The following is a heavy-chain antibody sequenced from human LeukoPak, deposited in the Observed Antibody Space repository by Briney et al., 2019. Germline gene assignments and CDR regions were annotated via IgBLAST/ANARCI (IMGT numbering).Heavy chain of an antibody. Sequence: SQTLSLTCAISGVSVSSNSAAWNWIRQSPSRGLEWLGRTYYRSKWYNDYAVSVKSRITINPDTSKNQFSLQLNSVTPEDTAVYYCARDIVVVVAATLYYYYGMDVWGQGTTVTVSS. CDR3: ARDIVVVVAATLYYYYGMDV. CDR2: TYYRSKWYN. V-gene: IGHV6-1*01. CDR1: GVSVSSNSAA. J-gene: IGHJ6*02. D-gene: IGHD2-15*01.